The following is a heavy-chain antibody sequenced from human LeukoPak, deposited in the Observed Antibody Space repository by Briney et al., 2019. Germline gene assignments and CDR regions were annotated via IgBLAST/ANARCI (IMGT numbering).Heavy chain of an antibody. V-gene: IGHV5-51*01. Sequence: GESLKISCKGSGYSFTSYWIGWVRQLPGKGLEWMGIIYPGDSDTRYSPSFQGQVTISADKSISTAYLQWSSLKASDTAMYYCARAHNLFWFDPGGQGTLVTVPA. CDR2: IYPGDSDT. CDR1: GYSFTSYW. J-gene: IGHJ5*02. CDR3: ARAHNLFWFDP.